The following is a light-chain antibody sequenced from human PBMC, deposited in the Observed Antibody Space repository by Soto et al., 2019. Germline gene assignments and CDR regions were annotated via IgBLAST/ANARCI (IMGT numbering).Light chain of an antibody. Sequence: QSVLTQSASVSGSPVQSITISCTGTSSDVGSYNHVSWYQQHPGEVPKLIIFNVNDRPSGVSNRFSGSKSGNTASLTISGLQAEDEADYYCSSFTSSTTYVFGTGTKVTVL. J-gene: IGLJ1*01. CDR2: NVN. V-gene: IGLV2-14*01. CDR3: SSFTSSTTYV. CDR1: SSDVGSYNH.